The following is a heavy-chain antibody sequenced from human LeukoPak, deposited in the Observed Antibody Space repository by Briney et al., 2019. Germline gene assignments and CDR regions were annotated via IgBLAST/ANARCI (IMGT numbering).Heavy chain of an antibody. V-gene: IGHV3-21*01. CDR3: VRLRRNSDSSGYYYYCDY. Sequence: GGSLRLSCTVSEFTFSSYSMNWVRQAPGKGLEWVASINRGATYIYYADSMKGRFTISRDDAKSSLYLQMNSLRAEDTAVYYCVRLRRNSDSSGYYYYCDYWGQGILVTVSS. CDR1: EFTFSSYS. CDR2: INRGATYI. D-gene: IGHD3-22*01. J-gene: IGHJ4*02.